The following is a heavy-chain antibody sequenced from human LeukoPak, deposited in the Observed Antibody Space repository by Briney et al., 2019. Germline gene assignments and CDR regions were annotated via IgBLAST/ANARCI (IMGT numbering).Heavy chain of an antibody. V-gene: IGHV1-24*01. J-gene: IGHJ5*02. Sequence: GASVKVSCKVSGYTLTELSMHWVRQAPGKGLEWMGGFDPEDGETIYAQKFQGRVTMTEDTSTDTAYMELSSLRSEDTAVYYCATVRGQGASYVGWFDPWGQGTLVTVSS. CDR1: GYTLTELS. CDR3: ATVRGQGASYVGWFDP. D-gene: IGHD3-10*02. CDR2: FDPEDGET.